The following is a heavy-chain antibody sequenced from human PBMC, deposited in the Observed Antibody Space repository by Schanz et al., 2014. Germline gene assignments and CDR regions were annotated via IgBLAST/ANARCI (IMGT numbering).Heavy chain of an antibody. CDR2: VRFDGSER. Sequence: VQLVESGGALVQPGGSLRLSCSASGFTFSDHWMSWVRQPPGKGLEWVAFVRFDGSERYYADSVKGRFTISRDDSKSTLHLQMNSLRAEDTALYYCAKDVYRGYYSVSSDSWGQGTLVTVSS. J-gene: IGHJ5*01. CDR1: GFTFSDHW. D-gene: IGHD5-12*01. V-gene: IGHV3-30*02. CDR3: AKDVYRGYYSVSSDS.